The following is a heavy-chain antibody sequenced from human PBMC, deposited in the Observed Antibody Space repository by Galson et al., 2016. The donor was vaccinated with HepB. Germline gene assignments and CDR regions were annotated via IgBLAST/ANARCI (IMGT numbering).Heavy chain of an antibody. CDR2: IDWDDDK. CDR1: GSSLSTSGMC. J-gene: IGHJ4*02. V-gene: IGHV2-70*01. Sequence: PALVKPTQTLTLTCTFSGSSLSTSGMCVSWIRQPPGKALEWLALIDWDDDKYYSTSLKTRLTISKDTSKNQVVLTMTNMDPVDTATYYCARMPGIAVAGSHFDYGGQGTLGTVSS. CDR3: ARMPGIAVAGSHFDY. D-gene: IGHD6-19*01.